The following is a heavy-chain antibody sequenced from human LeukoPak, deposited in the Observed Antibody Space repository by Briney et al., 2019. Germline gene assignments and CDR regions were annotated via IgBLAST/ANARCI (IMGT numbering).Heavy chain of an antibody. D-gene: IGHD2-15*01. CDR3: ARSGGTNYYGMDV. V-gene: IGHV4-30-4*01. Sequence: PSQTLSLTCTVSDGSISSGDYYWSWIRQPPGKGLEWIGYIYYSGSTYYNPSLKSRVTISVDTSKNQFSLKLSSVTAADTAVYYCARSGGTNYYGMDVWGQGTTVTVS. CDR1: DGSISSGDYY. J-gene: IGHJ6*02. CDR2: IYYSGST.